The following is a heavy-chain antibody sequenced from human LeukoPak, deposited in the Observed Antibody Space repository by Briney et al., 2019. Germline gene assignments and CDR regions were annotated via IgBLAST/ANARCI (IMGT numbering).Heavy chain of an antibody. V-gene: IGHV3-7*01. CDR2: INQDGSEK. CDR3: ATSQTTSGRYGNAFDI. Sequence: GGSLRLSCAASGFTFSIYWMNWVRQAPGKGLEWVASINQDGSEKYYVDPVKGRFTISRDNGKNSLYLQMNSLRAEDTAVYYCATSQTTSGRYGNAFDIWGQGTMVTVSS. D-gene: IGHD6-19*01. J-gene: IGHJ3*02. CDR1: GFTFSIYW.